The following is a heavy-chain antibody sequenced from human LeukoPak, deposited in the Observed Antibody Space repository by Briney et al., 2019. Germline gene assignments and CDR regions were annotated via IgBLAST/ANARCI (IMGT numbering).Heavy chain of an antibody. CDR1: GGSISSSSYY. J-gene: IGHJ5*02. D-gene: IGHD3-10*01. CDR2: IYYSGST. V-gene: IGHV4-39*07. CDR3: ARRPLSRITMVRGVIISGWFDP. Sequence: SETLSLTCTVSGGSISSSSYYWDWIRQPPGKGLEWIGCIYYSGSTYYNPSLKSRVTISVDTSKNQFSLKLSSVTAADTAVYYCARRPLSRITMVRGVIISGWFDPWGQGTLVTVSS.